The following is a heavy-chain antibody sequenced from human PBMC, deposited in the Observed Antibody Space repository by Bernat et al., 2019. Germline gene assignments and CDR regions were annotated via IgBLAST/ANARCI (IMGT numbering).Heavy chain of an antibody. CDR3: ARGRRGDGSGSRKPFDY. CDR1: GGSFSGYY. Sequence: QVQLQQWGAGLLKPSETLSLTCAVYGGSFSGYYWSWIRQPPGKGLEWIGEINHSGSTNYNPSLKSRVTISVDTSKNQFSRKLSSVTAADTAVYYCARGRRGDGSGSRKPFDYGGKGTLVTVSS. D-gene: IGHD6-19*01. V-gene: IGHV4-34*01. CDR2: INHSGST. J-gene: IGHJ4*02.